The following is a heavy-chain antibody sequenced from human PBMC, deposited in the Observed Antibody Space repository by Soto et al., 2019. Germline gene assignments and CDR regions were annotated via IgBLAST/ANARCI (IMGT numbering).Heavy chain of an antibody. CDR2: IYWADDK. CDR1: GFSLTTSGVG. J-gene: IGHJ4*02. CDR3: AHRILRTVFGLVTTTAIYFDF. V-gene: IGHV2-5*02. Sequence: QITLNESGPTVVKPAEPLTLTCTFSGFSLTTSGVGVGWIRQSPGKAPEWLALIYWADDKRYSASLKSRLTITKDTSKNQVVLTMASVDPADTATYYRAHRILRTVFGLVTTTAIYFDFWGQGTPVVVSS. D-gene: IGHD3-3*01.